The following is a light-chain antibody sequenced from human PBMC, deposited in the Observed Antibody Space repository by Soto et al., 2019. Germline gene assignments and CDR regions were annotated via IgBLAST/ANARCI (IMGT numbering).Light chain of an antibody. V-gene: IGLV4-69*01. CDR1: SGHSSYA. CDR3: QTWGTGFWV. CDR2: LNSDGSH. J-gene: IGLJ3*02. Sequence: QPVLTQSPSASASLGASVKLTCTLSSGHSSYAIAWHQQQPEKGPRYLMKLNSDGSHSKGDGIPDGFSGSSSGAERYLTIASLQSEDDADYYCQTWGTGFWVFGGGTKLTVL.